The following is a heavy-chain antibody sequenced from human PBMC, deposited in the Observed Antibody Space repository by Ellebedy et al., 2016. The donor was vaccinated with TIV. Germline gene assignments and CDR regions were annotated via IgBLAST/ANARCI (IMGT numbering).Heavy chain of an antibody. V-gene: IGHV4-59*11. CDR1: ADSPSSHY. J-gene: IGHJ3*02. D-gene: IGHD1-14*01. CDR2: IYSSGGA. CDR3: ARSYKGTASDAFDI. Sequence: MPSETLSLTCTLSADSPSSHYSSWIRQPPGKGLEWIGHIYSSGGAKFNPSLKTRVTRSVDPSKNQFSLKLTSVTAADTAVYYCARSYKGTASDAFDIWGQGTMVTVSS.